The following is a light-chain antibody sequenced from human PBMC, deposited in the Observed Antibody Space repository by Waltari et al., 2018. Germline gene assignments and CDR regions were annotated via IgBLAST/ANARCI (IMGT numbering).Light chain of an antibody. Sequence: RASHSISGYLNVYQQKPGKAPKVLIYATSSLQSGVPSRFSGSGSGTDFTLTISSLQPEDFATYYCQQSYRTPPLTFGGGTKVEIK. CDR2: ATS. CDR3: QQSYRTPPLT. J-gene: IGKJ4*01. CDR1: HSISGY. V-gene: IGKV1-39*01.